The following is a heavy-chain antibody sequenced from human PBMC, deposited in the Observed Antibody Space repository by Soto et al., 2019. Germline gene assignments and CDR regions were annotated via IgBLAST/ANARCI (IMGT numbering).Heavy chain of an antibody. CDR2: INPSGGST. Sequence: ASVKVSCKASGYTFTSYYMHWVRQAPGQGLEWMGIINPSGGSTSYAQKFQGRATMTRDTSTSTVYMELSSLRSEDTAVYYCARGEGYSYGYDYYYYGMDVWGQGTTVTVYS. J-gene: IGHJ6*02. CDR3: ARGEGYSYGYDYYYYGMDV. CDR1: GYTFTSYY. V-gene: IGHV1-46*01. D-gene: IGHD5-18*01.